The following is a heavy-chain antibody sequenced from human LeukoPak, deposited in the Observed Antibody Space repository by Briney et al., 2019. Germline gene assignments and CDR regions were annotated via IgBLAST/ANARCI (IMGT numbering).Heavy chain of an antibody. J-gene: IGHJ4*02. CDR1: GFTFSSYA. V-gene: IGHV3-23*01. Sequence: GGSLRLSCATSGFTFSSYAMSWVRQAPGRGLEWVSSIIGRGANTHYADSVKGRSTISGDYSKNTLNLQMNSLRAEDTAVYYCANSGRVFDTSGYYWFPNWGQGILVTVSS. CDR2: IIGRGANT. D-gene: IGHD3-22*01. CDR3: ANSGRVFDTSGYYWFPN.